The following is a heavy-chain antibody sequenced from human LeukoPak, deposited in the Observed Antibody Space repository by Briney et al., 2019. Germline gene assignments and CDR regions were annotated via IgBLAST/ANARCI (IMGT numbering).Heavy chain of an antibody. V-gene: IGHV1-2*02. CDR3: ARGPPYYDFWSGSPNWYYGMDV. CDR1: GYTFTGYY. Sequence: GASVKVSCKASGYTFTGYYMHRVRQAPGQGLEWMGWINPNSGGTNYAQKFQGRVTMTRDTSISTAYMELSRLRSDDTAVYYCARGPPYYDFWSGSPNWYYGMDVWGQGTTVTVSS. J-gene: IGHJ6*02. D-gene: IGHD3-3*01. CDR2: INPNSGGT.